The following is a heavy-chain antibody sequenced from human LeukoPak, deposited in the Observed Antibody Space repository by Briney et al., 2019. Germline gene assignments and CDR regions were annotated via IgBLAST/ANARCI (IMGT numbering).Heavy chain of an antibody. J-gene: IGHJ3*02. D-gene: IGHD3-22*01. V-gene: IGHV4-39*01. Sequence: SETLSLTCTVSGGSISSSSYYWGWIRQPPGKGLEWIGGIYYSGSTYYNPSLKSRVTISVDTSKNQFSLKLSSVTAADTAVYYCARPRETYYYDSSGYDAFDIWGQGTMVTVSS. CDR3: ARPRETYYYDSSGYDAFDI. CDR1: GGSISSSSYY. CDR2: IYYSGST.